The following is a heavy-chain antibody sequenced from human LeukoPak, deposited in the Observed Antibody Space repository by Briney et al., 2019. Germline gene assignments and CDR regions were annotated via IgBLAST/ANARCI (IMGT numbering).Heavy chain of an antibody. CDR2: IIPIFGTA. Sequence: SVKVSCKASGATFSSYAISWVRQSPGQGPEWMGGIIPIFGTANYAQRFQGRVTITADEPTSTAYMELSSLRSEDTAVYYCARAGSPAAISHYYYYGMDVWGKGTTVTVSS. CDR3: ARAGSPAAISHYYYYGMDV. D-gene: IGHD2-2*01. V-gene: IGHV1-69*01. CDR1: GATFSSYA. J-gene: IGHJ6*04.